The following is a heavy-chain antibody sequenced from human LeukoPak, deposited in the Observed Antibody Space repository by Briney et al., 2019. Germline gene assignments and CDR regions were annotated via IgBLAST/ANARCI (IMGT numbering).Heavy chain of an antibody. CDR2: INWNGGST. D-gene: IGHD5-18*01. J-gene: IGHJ6*03. CDR3: ARCVRSTALPYYYYMDV. V-gene: IGHV3-20*04. Sequence: GGSLRLSCAASGFTFDDYGMSWVRQAPGKGLEWVSGINWNGGSTGHADSVKGRFTISRDNAKNSLYLQMNSLRAEDTALYYCARCVRSTALPYYYYMDVWGKGTTVTVSS. CDR1: GFTFDDYG.